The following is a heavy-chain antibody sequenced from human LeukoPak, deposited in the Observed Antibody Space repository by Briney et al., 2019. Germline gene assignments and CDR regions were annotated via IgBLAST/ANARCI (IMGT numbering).Heavy chain of an antibody. V-gene: IGHV3-33*01. CDR2: IWYDGSKK. CDR1: GFTFSTYG. CDR3: ARDRSTTWYVNNYYYGMDV. Sequence: PAKSLRLSCAASGFTFSTYGMHWVRQAPGKGLEWVAVIWYDGSKKYYADSVKGRLTVSRDNSKNTLYLQMNSLRAEDTAVYYCARDRSTTWYVNNYYYGMDVWGQGTTVTVSS. J-gene: IGHJ6*02. D-gene: IGHD6-13*01.